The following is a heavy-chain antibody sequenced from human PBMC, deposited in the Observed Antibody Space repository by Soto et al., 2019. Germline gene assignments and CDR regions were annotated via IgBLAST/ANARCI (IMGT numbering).Heavy chain of an antibody. V-gene: IGHV1-8*01. Sequence: GASVKVSCKASGYTFTSYDINWVRQATGQGLEWMGWMNPNSGNTGYAQKFQGRVTMTRNTSISTAYMELSSLRSEDTAVYYCARALDYSSGYPFDYWGQGTLVTVSS. CDR2: MNPNSGNT. CDR3: ARALDYSSGYPFDY. J-gene: IGHJ4*02. CDR1: GYTFTSYD. D-gene: IGHD6-19*01.